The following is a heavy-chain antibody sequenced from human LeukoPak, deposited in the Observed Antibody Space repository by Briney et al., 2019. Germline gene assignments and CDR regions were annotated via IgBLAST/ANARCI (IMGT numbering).Heavy chain of an antibody. CDR2: INTNTGNP. J-gene: IGHJ5*02. CDR1: GYTFTSYA. V-gene: IGHV7-4-1*02. Sequence: ASVKVSCKASGYTFTSYAINWVRQAPGQGLEWMGWINTNTGNPTYAQGFTGRFVFSFDTSVSTAYLQISSLKAEDTAVYYCARKMYSSSWLSRFWFDPWGQGTLVTVSS. CDR3: ARKMYSSSWLSRFWFDP. D-gene: IGHD6-13*01.